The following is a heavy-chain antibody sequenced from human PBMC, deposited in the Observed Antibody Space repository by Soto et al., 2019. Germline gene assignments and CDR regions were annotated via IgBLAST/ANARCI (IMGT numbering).Heavy chain of an antibody. V-gene: IGHV4-34*01. D-gene: IGHD2-2*01. J-gene: IGHJ6*02. CDR3: ARGGQLLTRYYYYGMDV. CDR1: GGSFSGYY. Sequence: SETLSLTCAVYGGSFSGYYWSWIRQPPGKGLEWIGEINHSGSTNYTPSLKSRVTISVDTSKNQFSPKLSYVTAADMAVYYCARGGQLLTRYYYYGMDVWGQGTTVTVSS. CDR2: INHSGST.